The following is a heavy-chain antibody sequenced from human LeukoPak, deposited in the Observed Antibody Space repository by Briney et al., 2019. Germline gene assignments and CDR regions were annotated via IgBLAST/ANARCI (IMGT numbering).Heavy chain of an antibody. CDR1: GFIFDGYA. Sequence: GGSLRLSCAASGFIFDGYAMNWVRQAPGKGLEWVAQVSKGGSATFYADSVRGRFTISRDNSKTTLSLQMDNLRVDDTAVYFCATGRVQLDYWGQGTLVTVSS. J-gene: IGHJ4*02. V-gene: IGHV3-30*03. D-gene: IGHD3-10*01. CDR3: ATGRVQLDY. CDR2: VSKGGSAT.